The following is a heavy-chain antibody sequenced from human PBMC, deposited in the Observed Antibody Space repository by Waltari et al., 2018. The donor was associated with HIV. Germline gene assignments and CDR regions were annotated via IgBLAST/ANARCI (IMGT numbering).Heavy chain of an antibody. CDR3: ARRKGYGDYGGGFYFDY. D-gene: IGHD4-17*01. CDR2: IYYSGTT. CDR1: GGSISSYY. J-gene: IGHJ4*02. V-gene: IGHV4-59*01. Sequence: QVQLQESGPGLVKPSETLSLTCNVSGGSISSYYWSWIRQPPGTGLEWIGYIYYSGTTNYKPSLKSRVTISLDTSKNQFSLKLSSVTAADTAVYYCARRKGYGDYGGGFYFDYWGQGTLVTVSS.